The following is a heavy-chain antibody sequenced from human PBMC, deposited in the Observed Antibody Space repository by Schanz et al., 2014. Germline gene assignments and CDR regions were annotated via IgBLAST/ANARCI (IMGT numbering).Heavy chain of an antibody. D-gene: IGHD3-16*01. J-gene: IGHJ5*02. CDR2: ISYSGTT. Sequence: VQLQESGPGLVKPSETLSLTCTVSGVSIGGYYWSWIRQPPGKGLEWIGYISYSGTTYYNPSLKSRVTISVSTSKTQFSLKLSSVTAADTAVYYCARDALGGPHNWFDPWGQGTLVSVSS. CDR3: ARDALGGPHNWFDP. V-gene: IGHV4-59*06. CDR1: GVSIGGYY.